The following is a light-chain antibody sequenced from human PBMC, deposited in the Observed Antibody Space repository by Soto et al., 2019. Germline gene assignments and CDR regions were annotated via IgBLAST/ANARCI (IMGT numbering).Light chain of an antibody. V-gene: IGLV4-69*01. J-gene: IGLJ3*02. Sequence: QAVVTQSPSASASLGASVKLTCTLSSGHSTYAIAWHQQQPEKGPRYLMKLNSDGSHSKGDGIPDRFSGSISGAERYLTISSLQSEDEADYYCQTWGTGPWVFGGGTKLTVL. CDR3: QTWGTGPWV. CDR1: SGHSTYA. CDR2: LNSDGSH.